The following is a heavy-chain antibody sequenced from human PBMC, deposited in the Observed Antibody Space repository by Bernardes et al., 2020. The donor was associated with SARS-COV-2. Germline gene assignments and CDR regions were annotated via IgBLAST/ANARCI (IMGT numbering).Heavy chain of an antibody. CDR3: ARQPVAGTSWRGFDS. Sequence: GGSMRLSCGASGFSFSSYWMHWVRQAPGKGLVWVSRMNSDGSRTIYADSVKGRFTISRDKAKNTPYLQMNGLRAEDTAVYYCARQPVAGTSWRGFDSWGQGTLVTVSS. CDR1: GFSFSSYW. D-gene: IGHD6-19*01. V-gene: IGHV3-74*01. J-gene: IGHJ4*02. CDR2: MNSDGSRT.